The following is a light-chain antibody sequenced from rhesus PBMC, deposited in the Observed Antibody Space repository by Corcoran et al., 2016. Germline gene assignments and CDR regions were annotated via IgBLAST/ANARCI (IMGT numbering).Light chain of an antibody. J-gene: IGKJ4*01. CDR1: QSLSNY. CDR3: QQGYSYPLT. V-gene: IGKV1S9*01. CDR2: RAS. Sequence: DIQMTQSPSSLSASVGDRVTITCQASQSLSNYLNWYQQKPGKIPKLLIYRASSLQSGIPSRFSGSGSGTDFTTTISSLQPEDFATYYCQQGYSYPLTFGGGTKVELK.